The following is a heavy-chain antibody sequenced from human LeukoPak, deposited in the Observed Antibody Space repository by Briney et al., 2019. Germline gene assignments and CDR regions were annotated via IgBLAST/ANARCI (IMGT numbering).Heavy chain of an antibody. CDR3: AAVAGTFGYYYYYMDV. CDR2: INHSGST. J-gene: IGHJ6*03. V-gene: IGHV4-34*01. CDR1: GGSFSGYY. D-gene: IGHD6-19*01. Sequence: SETLSLTCAVYGGSFSGYYRSWIRQPPGKGLEWIGEINHSGSTNYNPSLKSRVTISVDTSKNQFSLKLSSVTAADTAVYYCAAVAGTFGYYYYYMDVWGKGTTVTVSS.